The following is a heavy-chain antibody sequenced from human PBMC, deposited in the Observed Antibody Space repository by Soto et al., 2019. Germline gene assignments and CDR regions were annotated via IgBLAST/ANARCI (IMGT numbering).Heavy chain of an antibody. CDR3: XXXXXGAVADKLLLGFIDP. D-gene: IGHD6-19*01. CDR2: IYYSGSS. J-gene: IGHJ5*02. V-gene: IGHV4-31*03. CDR1: GGSISSGGYY. Sequence: QVQLQESGPGLVKPSQTLSLTCTVSGGSISSGGYYWSWIRQHPGKGLEWIGYIYYSGSSYYNPSLKSRVXISVDTSKNQFSXXXSSVXXXXXXXXXXXXXXGAVADKLLLGFIDPWGQGXLVTVSS.